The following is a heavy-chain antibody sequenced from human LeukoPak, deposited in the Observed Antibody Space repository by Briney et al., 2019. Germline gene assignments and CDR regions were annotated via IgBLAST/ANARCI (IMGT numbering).Heavy chain of an antibody. CDR1: GYNFTSYY. CDR2: INPSGGST. V-gene: IGHV1-46*01. Sequence: ASVNVSSKAFGYNFTSYYMHWVRQAPGQGLEWMGIINPSGGSTSYTQKFRGRVTMTRDTSTSTVYMELSSLRSEDTAVYYCARDGAMICRSSNCYPRPRWFDRWGQGTLVTVSS. J-gene: IGHJ5*02. CDR3: ARDGAMICRSSNCYPRPRWFDR. D-gene: IGHD2-2*01.